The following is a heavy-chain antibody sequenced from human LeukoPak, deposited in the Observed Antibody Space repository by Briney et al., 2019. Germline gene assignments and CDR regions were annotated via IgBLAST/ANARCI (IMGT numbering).Heavy chain of an antibody. CDR1: GFTFSSYA. CDR2: ISGSGGST. V-gene: IGHV3-23*01. J-gene: IGHJ4*02. D-gene: IGHD4-17*01. CDR3: AKDLLDYGDYVSFDY. Sequence: GGSLRLSCAASGFTFSSYAMSWVRRAPGKGLEWVSAISGSGGSTYYADSVKGRFTISRDNSKNTLYLQMNSLRAEDTAVYYCAKDLLDYGDYVSFDYWGQGTLVTVSS.